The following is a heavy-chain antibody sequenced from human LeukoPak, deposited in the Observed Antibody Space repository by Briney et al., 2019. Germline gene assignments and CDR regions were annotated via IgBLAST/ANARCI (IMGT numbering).Heavy chain of an antibody. CDR2: INPSGGST. Sequence: ASVKVSCKASGYTFTSYGISWVRQAPGQGLEWMGIINPSGGSTSYAQKFQGRVTMTRDTSTSTVYMELSSLRSEDTAVYYCARGSVASRQISRDGYNWEFDPWGQGTLVTVSS. CDR1: GYTFTSYG. CDR3: ARGSVASRQISRDGYNWEFDP. V-gene: IGHV1-46*01. J-gene: IGHJ5*02. D-gene: IGHD5-24*01.